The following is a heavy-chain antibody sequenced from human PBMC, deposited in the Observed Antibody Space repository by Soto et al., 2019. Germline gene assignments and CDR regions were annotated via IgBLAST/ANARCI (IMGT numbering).Heavy chain of an antibody. Sequence: GGSLRLSCAASGFTFSSYSMNWVRQAPGKGLEWVSYISSSSSTIYYADSVKGRFTISRDNSKNTLYLQMNSLRAEDTAVYYCAKAGDGRFGEFAYYYYGMDVWGQGPTVTLSS. D-gene: IGHD3-10*01. CDR1: GFTFSSYS. V-gene: IGHV3-48*01. CDR2: ISSSSSTI. CDR3: AKAGDGRFGEFAYYYYGMDV. J-gene: IGHJ6*02.